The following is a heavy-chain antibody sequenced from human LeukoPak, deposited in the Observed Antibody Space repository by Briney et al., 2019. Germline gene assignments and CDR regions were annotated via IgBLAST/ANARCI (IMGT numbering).Heavy chain of an antibody. CDR1: GGSISSGSYY. D-gene: IGHD3-3*01. CDR3: ARTYYDFWSGYYFDY. CDR2: IYTSGST. J-gene: IGHJ4*02. Sequence: SETLSLTCTVSGGSISSGSYYWSWIRQPAGKGLEWIGRIYTSGSTNYNPSPKSRVTISVDTSKNQFSLKLSSVTAADTAVYYCARTYYDFWSGYYFDYWGQGTLVTVSS. V-gene: IGHV4-61*02.